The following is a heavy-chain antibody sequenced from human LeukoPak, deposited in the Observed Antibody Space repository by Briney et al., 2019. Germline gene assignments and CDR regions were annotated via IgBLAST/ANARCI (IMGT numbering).Heavy chain of an antibody. CDR1: GGSISSYY. CDR2: IYYSGST. J-gene: IGHJ6*03. V-gene: IGHV4-59*01. CDR3: ARDVRSYYCYYVDV. Sequence: SETLSLTCTVSGGSISSYYWSWIRQPPGKGLEWIGYIYYSGSTNYNPSLKSRVTISVDTSKNQFSLKLSSVTAADTAVYYCARDVRSYYCYYVDVWGKGTTVTVSS.